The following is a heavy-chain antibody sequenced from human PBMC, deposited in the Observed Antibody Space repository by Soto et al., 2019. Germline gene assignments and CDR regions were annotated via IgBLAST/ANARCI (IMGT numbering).Heavy chain of an antibody. J-gene: IGHJ4*02. V-gene: IGHV3-30*18. CDR1: GFTFSSYG. D-gene: IGHD5-18*01. CDR2: ISYDGSNK. CDR3: AKSGGYSSGFGY. Sequence: PGGSLRLSCAASGFTFSSYGMHWVRQAPGKGLEWVAVISYDGSNKYYADSVKGRFTISRDNSKNTLYLQMNSLRAEDTAVYYCAKSGGYSSGFGYWGQGTLVTVSS.